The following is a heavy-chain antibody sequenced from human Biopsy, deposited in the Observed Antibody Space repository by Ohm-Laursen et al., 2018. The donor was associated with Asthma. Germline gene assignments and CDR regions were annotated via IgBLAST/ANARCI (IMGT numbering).Heavy chain of an antibody. V-gene: IGHV3-23*01. J-gene: IGHJ4*02. CDR2: ISGSGGST. CDR3: AKAREDIVVVVAVSDS. D-gene: IGHD2-15*01. Sequence: GSLRLSCAASGFTFSSYAMSWVRQPPGKGLEWVSTISGSGGSTYYADSVKGQFTISRDNSKNTLHLQMNSLRAEDTAVYYCAKAREDIVVVVAVSDSWGQGTLVTVSS. CDR1: GFTFSSYA.